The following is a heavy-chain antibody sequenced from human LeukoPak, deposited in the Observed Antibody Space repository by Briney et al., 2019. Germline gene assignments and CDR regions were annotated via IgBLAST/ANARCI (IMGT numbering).Heavy chain of an antibody. V-gene: IGHV1-8*02. D-gene: IGHD3-9*01. J-gene: IGHJ4*02. CDR1: GYTFTSYD. Sequence: ASVKVSCKASGYTFTSYDINWVRQATGQGLEWMGIINPTTGATDYPQKFQGRVTITGDMSTNTIYMELSSLRSEDTAVYYCAGGGYDILTGYYSLDYWGQGTLVTVSS. CDR2: INPTTGAT. CDR3: AGGGYDILTGYYSLDY.